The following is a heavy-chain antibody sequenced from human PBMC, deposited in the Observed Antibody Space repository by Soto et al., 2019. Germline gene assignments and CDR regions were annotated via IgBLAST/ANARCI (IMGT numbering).Heavy chain of an antibody. CDR1: GGSISSGGYY. J-gene: IGHJ6*02. V-gene: IGHV4-31*03. CDR3: ARDAPYYDSSVYYYYGMDV. D-gene: IGHD3-22*01. CDR2: IYYSGST. Sequence: QVQLQESGPGLVKPSQTLFLTCTVSGGSISSGGYYWSWIRQHPGKGLEWIGYIYYSGSTYYNPSLKSRVTISVDTSKNQFSLKLSSVTAADTAVYYCARDAPYYDSSVYYYYGMDVWGQGTTVTVSS.